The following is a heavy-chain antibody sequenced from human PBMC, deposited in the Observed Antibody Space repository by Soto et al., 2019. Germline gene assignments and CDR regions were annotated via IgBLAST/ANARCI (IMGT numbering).Heavy chain of an antibody. CDR1: GYSFTSYW. CDR2: IEPSDSYT. V-gene: IGHV5-10-1*01. J-gene: IGHJ6*02. CDR3: ARHPYYDSSGYSRSGYYGMDV. Sequence: GASLKISCKGSGYSFTSYWISWVRQMPGKGLEWMGRIEPSDSYTNYSPSFQGHVTISADKSISTAYLQWSSLNDSDTDMYYCARHPYYDSSGYSRSGYYGMDVWGRGTTVAVSS. D-gene: IGHD3-22*01.